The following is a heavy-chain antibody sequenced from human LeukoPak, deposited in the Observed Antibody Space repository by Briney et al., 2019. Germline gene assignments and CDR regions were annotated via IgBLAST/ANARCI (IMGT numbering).Heavy chain of an antibody. Sequence: GGSLRLSCAASGFTFSSYAMSWVRQAPGKGLEWVSLISGNAGSTYYADSVKGRFTISRDNSKNTVYLQMDSLRAGDTAVYYCAKRGVRVTTYHFDYWGQGTLVTVSS. CDR3: AKRGVRVTTYHFDY. CDR1: GFTFSSYA. J-gene: IGHJ4*02. D-gene: IGHD3-10*01. V-gene: IGHV3-23*01. CDR2: ISGNAGST.